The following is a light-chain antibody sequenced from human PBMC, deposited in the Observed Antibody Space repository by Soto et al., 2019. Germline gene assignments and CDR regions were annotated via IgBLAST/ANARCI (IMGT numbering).Light chain of an antibody. J-gene: IGKJ2*01. V-gene: IGKV1-5*03. CDR3: QQYNSYPPYT. CDR1: QSISSW. CDR2: KAS. Sequence: DIQMTQSPSTLSASIGDRVTITCRASQSISSWLAWYQQKPGKAPKLLIYKASSLEGGVPSRFSGSRSGTEVTLTNSSLQPDDFATYYCQQYNSYPPYTFGQGTKLEIK.